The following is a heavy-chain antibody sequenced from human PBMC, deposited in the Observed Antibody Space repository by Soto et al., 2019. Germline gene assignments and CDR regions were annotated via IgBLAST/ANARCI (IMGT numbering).Heavy chain of an antibody. CDR1: ELTFVDFG. CDR3: AKDDTAMAETFDY. J-gene: IGHJ4*01. Sequence: GRSLRVPWAASELTFVDFGMRRVIQAPGKGLEWVAVIWYDGSNKYYADSVKGRFTISRDNSKNTLYLQMNSLRAEDTAVYYCAKDDTAMAETFDYWGQGTLVTVSS. V-gene: IGHV3-33*06. CDR2: IWYDGSNK. D-gene: IGHD5-18*01.